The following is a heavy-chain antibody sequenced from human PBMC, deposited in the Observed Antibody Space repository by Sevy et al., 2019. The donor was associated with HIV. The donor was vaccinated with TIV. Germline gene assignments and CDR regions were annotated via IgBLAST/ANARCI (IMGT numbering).Heavy chain of an antibody. D-gene: IGHD3-16*02. CDR1: GFSLSTSGVG. Sequence: SGPTLVKPTQTLTLTCTFSGFSLSTSGVGVGWIRQPPGKALEWLALIYWDDDKRYSPSLKSRLTITKDTSKNQVVLTMTTMDPVDTATYYCAHSSMITFGGVIAHDAFDIWGQGTMVTVSS. V-gene: IGHV2-5*02. CDR3: AHSSMITFGGVIAHDAFDI. J-gene: IGHJ3*02. CDR2: IYWDDDK.